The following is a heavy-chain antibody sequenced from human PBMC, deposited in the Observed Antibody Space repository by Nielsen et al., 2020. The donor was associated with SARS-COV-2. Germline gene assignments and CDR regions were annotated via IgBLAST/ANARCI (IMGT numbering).Heavy chain of an antibody. V-gene: IGHV3-9*01. J-gene: IGHJ4*02. CDR2: ISWNSGSI. CDR3: AKLGDGPGY. D-gene: IGHD3-16*01. Sequence: GGSLRLSCAASGFTFSSYAMHWVRQAPGKGLEWVSGISWNSGSIGYADSVKGRFTISRDNAKNSLYLQMNSLRAEDTALYYCAKLGDGPGYWGQGALVTVSS. CDR1: GFTFSSYA.